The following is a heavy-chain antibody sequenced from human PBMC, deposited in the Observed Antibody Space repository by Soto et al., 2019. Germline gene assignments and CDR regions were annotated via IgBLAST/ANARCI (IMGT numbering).Heavy chain of an antibody. Sequence: TSETLSLTCTVSGGSISSGGYYWSWIRQHPGKGLEWIGYIYCSGSTYYNPSLKSRVTISVDTSKNQFSLKLSSVTAADTAVYYCARDVITMVRGVMWYFDLWGRGTLVTVSS. CDR1: GGSISSGGYY. J-gene: IGHJ2*01. CDR2: IYCSGST. V-gene: IGHV4-31*03. D-gene: IGHD3-10*01. CDR3: ARDVITMVRGVMWYFDL.